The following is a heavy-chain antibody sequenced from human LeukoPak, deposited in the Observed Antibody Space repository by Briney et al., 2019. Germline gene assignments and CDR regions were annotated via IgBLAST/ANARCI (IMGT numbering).Heavy chain of an antibody. CDR3: AKADLPLRGYYDSSAFDY. V-gene: IGHV3-21*04. CDR2: ISSSSSYI. Sequence: GGSLRLSCAASGFTFSSYSMNWVRQAPGKGLEWVSSISSSSSYIYYADSVKGRFTISRDNAKNSLYLQMNSLRAEDTALYYCAKADLPLRGYYDSSAFDYWGQGTLVTVSS. D-gene: IGHD3-22*01. J-gene: IGHJ4*02. CDR1: GFTFSSYS.